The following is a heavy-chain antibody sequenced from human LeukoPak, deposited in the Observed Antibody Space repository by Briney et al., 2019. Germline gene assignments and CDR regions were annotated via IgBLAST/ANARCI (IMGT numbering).Heavy chain of an antibody. CDR1: GFTFSSYG. CDR3: ARDDSRDYGYFQH. CDR2: IWYDGSNK. J-gene: IGHJ1*01. Sequence: PGRSLRLSCAASGFTFSSYGMHWVRQAPGKGLEWVAVIWYDGSNKYYADSVKGRFTISRDNSKNTLYLQMNSLRAEDTAVYYCARDDSRDYGYFQHWGQGTLVTVSS. V-gene: IGHV3-33*01. D-gene: IGHD4-17*01.